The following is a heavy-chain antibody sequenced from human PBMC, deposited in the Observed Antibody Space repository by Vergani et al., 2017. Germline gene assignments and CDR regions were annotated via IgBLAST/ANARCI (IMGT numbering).Heavy chain of an antibody. CDR2: FDPEHGEV. V-gene: IGHV1-24*01. Sequence: QVQLVQSGSEVRKPGASVKVSCQVSGYSLTELTIHWVRQAPGKGLEWMGGFDPEHGEVTFAHHIQGRVTMTEDRYTDTAYMELSSLRPEDTARYYCAIVTYYYDSSGYYLDYWGQGTLVTVSS. CDR3: AIVTYYYDSSGYYLDY. J-gene: IGHJ4*02. CDR1: GYSLTELT. D-gene: IGHD3-22*01.